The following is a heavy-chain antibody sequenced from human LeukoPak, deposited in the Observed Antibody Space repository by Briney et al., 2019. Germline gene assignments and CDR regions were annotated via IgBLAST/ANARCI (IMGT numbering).Heavy chain of an antibody. CDR1: GVSFSGYY. D-gene: IGHD2-15*01. CDR3: ASGGYCSGGSCYSPPAY. V-gene: IGHV4-34*01. J-gene: IGHJ4*02. Sequence: SETLSLTCAVYGVSFSGYYWSWIRQPPGKGLEWIGEINHSGSTNYNPSLKSRVTISVDTSKSQFSLKLSSVTAADTAVYYCASGGYCSGGSCYSPPAYWGQGTLVTVSS. CDR2: INHSGST.